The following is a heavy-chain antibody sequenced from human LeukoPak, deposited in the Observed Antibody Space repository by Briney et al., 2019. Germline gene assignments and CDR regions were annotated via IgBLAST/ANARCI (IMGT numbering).Heavy chain of an antibody. J-gene: IGHJ6*02. CDR1: GYTFTSYG. CDR3: ARGPITMVRGVISYGMDV. CDR2: ISAYNGNT. Sequence: GASVTVSCKASGYTFTSYGISWVRQAPGQGLEWMGWISAYNGNTNYAQKLQGRVTMTTDTSTSTAYMELRSLRSDDTAVYYCARGPITMVRGVISYGMDVWGQGTTVTVSS. V-gene: IGHV1-18*01. D-gene: IGHD3-10*01.